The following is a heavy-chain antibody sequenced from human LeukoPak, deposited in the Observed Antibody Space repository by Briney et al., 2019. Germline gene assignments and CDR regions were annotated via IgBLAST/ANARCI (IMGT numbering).Heavy chain of an antibody. D-gene: IGHD5/OR15-5a*01. Sequence: GGSLRLSCAASGFTFSSYWMHWVRQAPGKGLVWVSRINSDGSSTTYADSVKGRFTISRDNAKNTLYLQMNSLRAEDTAVYYCARARRGVYGSFDYWGQGTLVTVSS. J-gene: IGHJ4*02. V-gene: IGHV3-74*01. CDR3: ARARRGVYGSFDY. CDR1: GFTFSSYW. CDR2: INSDGSST.